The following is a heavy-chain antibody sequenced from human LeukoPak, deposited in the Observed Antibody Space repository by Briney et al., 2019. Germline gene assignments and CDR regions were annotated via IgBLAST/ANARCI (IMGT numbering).Heavy chain of an antibody. CDR2: IYCSGST. V-gene: IGHV4-59*01. D-gene: IGHD4-17*01. Sequence: SETLSLTCTVSGGSIRSYYWSWIRQPPGKGLEWIGYIYCSGSTNYNPSLKSRVSISVDTSKNQFSLKLSSVTAADTAVYYCARTGSTVTMLYPFDHWGQGTLVTVSS. J-gene: IGHJ4*02. CDR1: GGSIRSYY. CDR3: ARTGSTVTMLYPFDH.